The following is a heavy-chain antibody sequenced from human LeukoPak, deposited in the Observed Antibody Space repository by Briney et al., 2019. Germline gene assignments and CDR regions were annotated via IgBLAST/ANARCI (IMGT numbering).Heavy chain of an antibody. D-gene: IGHD3-10*01. CDR2: IKQDGSEK. CDR3: ARDHSQYYYGSGSSYDY. J-gene: IGHJ4*02. CDR1: GFTFSSYW. V-gene: IGHV3-7*01. Sequence: GGSLRLSCAASGFTFSSYWMSWVRQAPGKGLEWVANIKQDGSEKYYVDSVKGRFTISRDNAKNSLYLQMNSLRAEDTAVHYCARDHSQYYYGSGSSYDYWGQGTLVTVSS.